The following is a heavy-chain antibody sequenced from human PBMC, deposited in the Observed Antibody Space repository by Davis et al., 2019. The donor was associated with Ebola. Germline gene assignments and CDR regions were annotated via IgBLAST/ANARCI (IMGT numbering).Heavy chain of an antibody. CDR3: ERDHPNDSSGYDY. V-gene: IGHV7-4-1*02. CDR2: INTNTGNP. D-gene: IGHD3-22*01. J-gene: IGHJ4*02. Sequence: AASVKVSCKASGYTFTNYGITWVRQAPGQGLEWMGWINTNTGNPTYAQGFTGRFVFSLDTSVSTAYLQISSLKAEDTAVYYCERDHPNDSSGYDYWGQGTLVTVSS. CDR1: GYTFTNYG.